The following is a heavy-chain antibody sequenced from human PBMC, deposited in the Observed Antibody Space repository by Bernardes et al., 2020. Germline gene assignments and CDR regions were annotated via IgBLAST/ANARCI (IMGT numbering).Heavy chain of an antibody. CDR2: ISGSGGST. V-gene: IGHV3-23*01. D-gene: IGHD6-19*01. CDR1: GFTFSSYA. J-gene: IGHJ4*02. Sequence: LKVFCAASGFTFSSYAMSWVRQAPGKGLEWVSAISGSGGSTYYADSVKGRFTISRDNSKNTLYLQMNSLRAEDTAVYYCAKVGSGWSFDYWGQGTLVTVYS. CDR3: AKVGSGWSFDY.